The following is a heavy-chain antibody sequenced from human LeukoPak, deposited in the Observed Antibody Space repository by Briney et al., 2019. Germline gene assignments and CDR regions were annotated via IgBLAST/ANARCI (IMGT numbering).Heavy chain of an antibody. D-gene: IGHD2-21*02. Sequence: GASVKVSCKASGYTFTSYGISWVRQAPGQGLEWMGWISAYNGNTNYAQKLQGRVTTTTDTSTSTAYMELRSLRSDDTAVYYCARVTPGLSTDSYFDYWGQGTLVTVSS. CDR2: ISAYNGNT. CDR1: GYTFTSYG. J-gene: IGHJ4*02. CDR3: ARVTPGLSTDSYFDY. V-gene: IGHV1-18*01.